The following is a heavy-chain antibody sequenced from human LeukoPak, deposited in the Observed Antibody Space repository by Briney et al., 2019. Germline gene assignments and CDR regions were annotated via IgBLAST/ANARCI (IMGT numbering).Heavy chain of an antibody. D-gene: IGHD5-12*01. J-gene: IGHJ4*02. Sequence: ASVKVSCKASGGTVSSYSISWVRQAPGQGLEWMGGIIPIFGTANYAQKFQGRVTITADESTSTAYMELSSLRSEDTAVYYCARTAIVATIPPDYSDLDYWGQGTLVTVSS. V-gene: IGHV1-69*01. CDR2: IIPIFGTA. CDR1: GGTVSSYS. CDR3: ARTAIVATIPPDYSDLDY.